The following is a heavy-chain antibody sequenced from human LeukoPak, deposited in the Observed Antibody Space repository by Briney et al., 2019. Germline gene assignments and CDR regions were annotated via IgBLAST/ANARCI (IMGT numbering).Heavy chain of an antibody. V-gene: IGHV3-53*01. D-gene: IGHD2-21*02. Sequence: GGSLRLSCAASGFTVSSNYMSWVRQAPGKGLEWVPVIYSGGSTYYADSVKGRFTISRDNSKNTLYLQMSSLRAEDTAVYYCARELVTAPYYYYYGMDVWGQGTTVTVSS. J-gene: IGHJ6*02. CDR1: GFTVSSNY. CDR2: IYSGGST. CDR3: ARELVTAPYYYYYGMDV.